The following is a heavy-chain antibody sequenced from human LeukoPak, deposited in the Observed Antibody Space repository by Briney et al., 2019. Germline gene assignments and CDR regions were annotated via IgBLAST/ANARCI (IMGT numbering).Heavy chain of an antibody. J-gene: IGHJ4*02. CDR1: GFTFSSYS. Sequence: GGSLRLSCAASGFTFSSYSMNWVRQAPGKGLEWVSSITSSSSYIYYADSVKGRFTISRDNAKNSLYLQMNSLRAEDTAVYYCARDPGYSSSYKDYWGQGTLVTVSS. D-gene: IGHD6-13*01. CDR2: ITSSSSYI. V-gene: IGHV3-21*01. CDR3: ARDPGYSSSYKDY.